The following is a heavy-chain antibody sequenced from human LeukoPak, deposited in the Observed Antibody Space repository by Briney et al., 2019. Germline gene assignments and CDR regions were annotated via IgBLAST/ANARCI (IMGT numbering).Heavy chain of an antibody. CDR1: GFTFSSYA. Sequence: GGSLRLSCAASGFTFSSYALSWVRQAPGKGLECVSVISGSGGSTYYADSVKGRFTISRDTSKNTLYLQMNSLRAEDTAVYYCAKEYSSSWFYFDYWGQGSLVTVSS. V-gene: IGHV3-23*01. D-gene: IGHD6-13*01. CDR3: AKEYSSSWFYFDY. J-gene: IGHJ4*02. CDR2: ISGSGGST.